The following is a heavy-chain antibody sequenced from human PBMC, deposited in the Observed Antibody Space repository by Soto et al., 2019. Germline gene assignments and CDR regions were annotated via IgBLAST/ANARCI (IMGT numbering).Heavy chain of an antibody. D-gene: IGHD5-18*01. CDR2: INAGNGNT. J-gene: IGHJ4*02. CDR3: ARRIQQWGPHYYFDS. Sequence: TSVKVSCKASGYTFTSYAMHWVRQAPGQRLEWMGWINAGNGNTKYSQKFQGRVTITRDTSASTAYMELSSLRSEDTAVYYCARRIQQWGPHYYFDSWAQRTLVTVSS. V-gene: IGHV1-3*01. CDR1: GYTFTSYA.